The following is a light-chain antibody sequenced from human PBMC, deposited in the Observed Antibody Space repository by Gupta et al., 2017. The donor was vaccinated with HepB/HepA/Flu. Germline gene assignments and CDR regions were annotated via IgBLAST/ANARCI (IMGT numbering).Light chain of an antibody. CDR1: NSDIGGYNY. V-gene: IGLV2-14*03. Sequence: QSALTQPASVSGSPGQSITISCPGTNSDIGGYNYVSWYQQHPGKAPKLIIYSVSDRPSGVSNRFSGSKSGNTASLTISGLQAEDEADYYCTSYTSSITYVFGTGTRVTVL. J-gene: IGLJ1*01. CDR2: SVS. CDR3: TSYTSSITYV.